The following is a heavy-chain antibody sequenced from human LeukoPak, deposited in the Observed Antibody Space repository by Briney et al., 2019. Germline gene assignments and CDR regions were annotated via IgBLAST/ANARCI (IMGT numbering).Heavy chain of an antibody. V-gene: IGHV4-4*07. Sequence: SETLSLTCTVSGGSISSYYWSWIRQPAGKGLEWIGRIYTSGSTNYNPSLKSRVTMSVDTSKNQFSLKLSSVTAADTAVYYCARDKSIAAAGNWFDPWGQGTLVTVSS. CDR3: ARDKSIAAAGNWFDP. D-gene: IGHD6-13*01. CDR2: IYTSGST. J-gene: IGHJ5*02. CDR1: GGSISSYY.